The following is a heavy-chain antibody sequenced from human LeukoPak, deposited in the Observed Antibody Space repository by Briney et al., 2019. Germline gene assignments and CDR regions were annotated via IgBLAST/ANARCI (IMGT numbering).Heavy chain of an antibody. CDR3: AKEAGDCGTTSCYWDA. J-gene: IGHJ5*02. CDR2: LYSDGNT. CDR1: GFTVITND. V-gene: IGHV3-53*01. D-gene: IGHD2-2*01. Sequence: GGSLRLSCAASGFTVITNDMTWVRQAPGKGLEWVSVLYSDGNTKYADSVKGRFTISRDNSKNTLYVQMNSLRAEDTAVYYCAKEAGDCGTTSCYWDAWGQGTLVTVSS.